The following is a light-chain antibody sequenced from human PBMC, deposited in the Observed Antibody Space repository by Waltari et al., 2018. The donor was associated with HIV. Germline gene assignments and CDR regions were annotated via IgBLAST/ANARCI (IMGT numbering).Light chain of an antibody. CDR3: QRYNNS. CDR1: QNINDW. CDR2: RAS. Sequence: DIQMTQSPSTLSASVGARVIITCRASQNINDWVAWYQLKPGKAPKLLIYRASTLETGVPSRFSGSGSGTEFTLSIRSLQPEDFATYYCQRYNNSFGQGTKLESK. J-gene: IGKJ2*03. V-gene: IGKV1-5*03.